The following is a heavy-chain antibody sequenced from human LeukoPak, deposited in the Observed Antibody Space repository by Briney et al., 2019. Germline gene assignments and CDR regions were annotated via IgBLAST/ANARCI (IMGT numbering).Heavy chain of an antibody. D-gene: IGHD3-22*01. CDR2: ITPSGST. CDR1: GGSFSGYF. Sequence: SETLSLTCVVYGGSFSGYFWSWIRQPPGKGLEWIREITPSGSTNYNPSLKSRVSISIDTPKKQISLRLTSVTAADSAVYSCASSFYYDSRDYWGQGTMVTVSS. V-gene: IGHV4-34*01. CDR3: ASSFYYDSRDY. J-gene: IGHJ4*02.